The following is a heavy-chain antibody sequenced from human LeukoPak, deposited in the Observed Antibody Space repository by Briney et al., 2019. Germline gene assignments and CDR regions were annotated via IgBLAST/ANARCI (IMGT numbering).Heavy chain of an antibody. CDR1: GGSISSGGYY. D-gene: IGHD4-11*01. CDR3: ARHSRLHGRLPNAFDI. J-gene: IGHJ3*02. Sequence: SQTLSLTCTVSGGSISSGGYYWSWIRQHPGKGLEWIGYIYYSGSTYYNPSLKSRVTISVDTSKNQFFLKLSSVTAADTAVYYCARHSRLHGRLPNAFDIWGQGTMVTVSS. V-gene: IGHV4-31*03. CDR2: IYYSGST.